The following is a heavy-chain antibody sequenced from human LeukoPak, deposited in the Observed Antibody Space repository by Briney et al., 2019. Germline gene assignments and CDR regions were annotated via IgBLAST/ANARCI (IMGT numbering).Heavy chain of an antibody. CDR1: GYTFTSYY. J-gene: IGHJ4*02. V-gene: IGHV1-46*01. CDR2: INPSGGST. D-gene: IGHD2-15*01. CDR3: ASNGYCSGGSCYLLDY. Sequence: ASVKVSCKASGYTFTSYYMHWVRQAPGQGLEWMGIINPSGGSTSYAQEFQGRVTMTRDTSTSTVYMELSSLRSEDTAVYYCASNGYCSGGSCYLLDYWGQGTLVTVSS.